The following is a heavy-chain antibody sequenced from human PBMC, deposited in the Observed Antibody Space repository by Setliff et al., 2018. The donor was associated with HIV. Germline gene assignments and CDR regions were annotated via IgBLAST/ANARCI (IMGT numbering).Heavy chain of an antibody. V-gene: IGHV4-39*01. CDR2: IYYSGTT. CDR1: GGSINSSRYY. D-gene: IGHD2-21*01. CDR3: AILYSTVTPDI. J-gene: IGHJ6*04. Sequence: PSETLSLTCTVSGGSINSSRYYWVWIRQPPGKGLEWLGTIYYSGTTYYNPSLRSRVTISVETSKNQFSMNLSSVTAADTAVYYCAILYSTVTPDIWGKGTTVTVAS.